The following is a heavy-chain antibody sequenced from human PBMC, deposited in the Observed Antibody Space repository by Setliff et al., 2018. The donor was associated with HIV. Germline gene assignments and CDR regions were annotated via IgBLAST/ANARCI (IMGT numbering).Heavy chain of an antibody. CDR1: GGSFSGYY. CDR2: IYIYNSGST. CDR3: ARGVNFDY. D-gene: IGHD3-3*01. J-gene: IGHJ4*02. Sequence: SETLSFTCSVSGGSFSGYYWSWIRQPPGKGLEWIGYIYIYNSGSTNYNPSLTSRVTISADTSRNQFSLKLTSVTAADTAIYYCARGVNFDYWGQGTQVTVSS. V-gene: IGHV4-59*01.